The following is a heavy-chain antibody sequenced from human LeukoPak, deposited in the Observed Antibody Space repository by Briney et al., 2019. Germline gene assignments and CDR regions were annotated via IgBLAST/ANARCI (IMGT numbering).Heavy chain of an antibody. J-gene: IGHJ4*02. CDR1: GGSISSSSYY. D-gene: IGHD5-18*01. V-gene: IGHV4-39*01. Sequence: PSETLSLTCTVSGGSISSSSYYWGWIRQPPGKGLEWIGSIYYSGSTYYNPSLKSRVTISVDTSKNRFSLKLSSVTAADTAVYYCARNVDTAMVPHFDYWGQGTLVTVSS. CDR3: ARNVDTAMVPHFDY. CDR2: IYYSGST.